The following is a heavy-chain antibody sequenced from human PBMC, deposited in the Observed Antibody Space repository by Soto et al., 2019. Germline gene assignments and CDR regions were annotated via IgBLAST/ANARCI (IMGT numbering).Heavy chain of an antibody. D-gene: IGHD2-8*01. CDR2: INSDGST. CDR1: GFTFNKYP. J-gene: IGHJ4*02. Sequence: VQVVESGGGLVQPGGSLGLSCAASGFTFNKYPLYWVRQAAGKGLVWVSRINSDGSTFYADSVKGRFTISRDNAKDTLYLQMNSLRVEDTAVYFCVRDNGGYWGQGTLVTVSS. V-gene: IGHV3-74*01. CDR3: VRDNGGY.